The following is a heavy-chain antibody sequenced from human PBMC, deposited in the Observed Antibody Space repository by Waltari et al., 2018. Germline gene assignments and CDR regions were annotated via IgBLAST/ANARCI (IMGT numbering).Heavy chain of an antibody. CDR1: GGSISSSSYY. CDR2: IYYSGST. D-gene: IGHD3-10*01. V-gene: IGHV4-39*01. Sequence: QLQLQESGPGLVKPSETLSLTCTVSGGSISSSSYYWGWIRQTPGKGLEWIGSIYYSGSTYYNPSLKSRVTISVDTSKNQFSLKLSSVTAADTAVYYCARQFRGDFDIWGQGTMVTVSS. CDR3: ARQFRGDFDI. J-gene: IGHJ3*02.